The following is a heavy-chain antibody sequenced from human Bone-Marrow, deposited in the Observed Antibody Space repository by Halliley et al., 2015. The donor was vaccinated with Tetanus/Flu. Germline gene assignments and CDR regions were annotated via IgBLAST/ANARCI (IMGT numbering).Heavy chain of an antibody. J-gene: IGHJ1*01. Sequence: EFIWEDGSNKYYADSVKGRFTNTRGNSKNTVYLQMNSRRVEETAVYYWARDSGDNSWYFQHWGQGSPVTVSS. D-gene: IGHD3-10*01. CDR3: ARDSGDNSWYFQH. V-gene: IGHV3-33*01. CDR2: IWEDGSNK.